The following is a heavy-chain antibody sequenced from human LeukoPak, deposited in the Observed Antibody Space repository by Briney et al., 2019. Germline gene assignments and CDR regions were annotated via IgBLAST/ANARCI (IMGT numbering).Heavy chain of an antibody. CDR1: KFTFSSYS. J-gene: IGHJ6*03. V-gene: IGHV3-30*03. CDR3: ARAHLSSSSTDYMDV. Sequence: GGSLRLSCAASKFTFSSYSMNWVRQAPGKGLEWVALISYDGNIKYYADSVKGRFTISRDNSKNTLSLQMNSLRPEDTAVYYCARAHLSSSSTDYMDVWGKGTTVTVSS. CDR2: ISYDGNIK. D-gene: IGHD6-6*01.